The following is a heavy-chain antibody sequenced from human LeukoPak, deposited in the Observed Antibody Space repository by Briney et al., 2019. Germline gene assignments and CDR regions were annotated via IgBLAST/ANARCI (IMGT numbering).Heavy chain of an antibody. CDR3: ARAVAGANYFDY. J-gene: IGHJ4*02. D-gene: IGHD6-19*01. Sequence: SETLSLTCTVSGDSISSSSYYWGWIRQPPGKGLEWIGTIYYSGNTYYNPSLESRVTISVDTSKHQFSLRLSSVTAADTAVYFCARAVAGANYFDYWGQGTLVTVSS. CDR2: IYYSGNT. CDR1: GDSISSSSYY. V-gene: IGHV4-39*07.